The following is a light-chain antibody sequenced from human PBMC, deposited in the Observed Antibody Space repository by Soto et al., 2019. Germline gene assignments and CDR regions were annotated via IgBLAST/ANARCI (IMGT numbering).Light chain of an antibody. CDR2: EGT. CDR1: SSDVGLYDY. V-gene: IGLV2-8*01. Sequence: QSFLTQPPSASGSPGQSVTISCTGTSSDVGLYDYVSWYQQHPGKVPKLLIYEGTQRPSGVPDRFSGSKSGNTASLTVSGLQAEDEADYYCSSYGGNSNYVFGTGTKVTVL. J-gene: IGLJ1*01. CDR3: SSYGGNSNYV.